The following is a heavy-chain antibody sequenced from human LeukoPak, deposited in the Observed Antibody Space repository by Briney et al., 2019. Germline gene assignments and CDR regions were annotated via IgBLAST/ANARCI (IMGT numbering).Heavy chain of an antibody. Sequence: GGSLRLSCAASGFTFSSYAMSWVRQAPGKGLEWVSAISGSGGCTYYADSVKGRFTISRDNSKNTLYLQMNSLRAEDTAVYYCAKVLGSSWSFDYWGQGTLVTVSS. CDR2: ISGSGGCT. J-gene: IGHJ4*02. CDR3: AKVLGSSWSFDY. V-gene: IGHV3-23*01. D-gene: IGHD6-13*01. CDR1: GFTFSSYA.